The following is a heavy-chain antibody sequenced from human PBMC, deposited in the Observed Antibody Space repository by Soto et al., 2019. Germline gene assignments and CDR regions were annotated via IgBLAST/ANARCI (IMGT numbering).Heavy chain of an antibody. J-gene: IGHJ6*02. D-gene: IGHD1-7*01. CDR3: AIDVPGTDDYYYYGLDV. CDR2: FDPEDGKT. Sequence: ASVKVSCKVSGYSLTELCMHWVRQAPGKGLEWMGGFDPEDGKTIYAQKFQGRVTMTEDTSTDTAYMELSSLRSEDTAVYYCAIDVPGTDDYYYYGLDVWGQGTKVTVSS. CDR1: GYSLTELC. V-gene: IGHV1-24*01.